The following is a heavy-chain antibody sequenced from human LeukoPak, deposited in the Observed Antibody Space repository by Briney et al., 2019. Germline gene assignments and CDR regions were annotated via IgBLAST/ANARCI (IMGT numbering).Heavy chain of an antibody. CDR3: ARGRGKYYDFWSGYRRYFDL. CDR2: IYYSGST. Sequence: SETLSLTCAVYGGSFSGYYWSWIRQPPGKGLEWIGYIYYSGSTNYNPSLKSRVTISVDTSKNQFSLKLSSVTAADTAVYYCARGRGKYYDFWSGYRRYFDLWGRGTLVTVSS. D-gene: IGHD3-3*01. V-gene: IGHV4-59*01. J-gene: IGHJ2*01. CDR1: GGSFSGYY.